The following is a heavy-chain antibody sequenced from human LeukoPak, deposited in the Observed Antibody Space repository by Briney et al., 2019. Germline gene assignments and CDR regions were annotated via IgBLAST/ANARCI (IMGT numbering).Heavy chain of an antibody. CDR3: ASGIS. Sequence: GESLKISCQYSGYNIASYWIAWVRQKTGKGLEWMGIIYPGDSDTRYSPSFQGQVTFSADKSITTAYLQWRSLKASDTATYYCASGISWGQGTLVTVSS. V-gene: IGHV5-51*01. J-gene: IGHJ4*02. D-gene: IGHD2-21*01. CDR1: GYNIASYW. CDR2: IYPGDSDT.